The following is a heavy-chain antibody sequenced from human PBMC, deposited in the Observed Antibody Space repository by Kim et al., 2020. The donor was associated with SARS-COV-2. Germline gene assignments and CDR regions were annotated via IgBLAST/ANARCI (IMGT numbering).Heavy chain of an antibody. J-gene: IGHJ4*02. CDR1: GGSISSSGNY. CDR2: MYYSGAT. CDR3: ARHDGTIDY. V-gene: IGHV4-39*01. Sequence: SETLSLTCTVSGGSISSSGNYWGWIRQSPGKGLEWIGSMYYSGATYYNASLKSRVTISVDSSKTQFSLKLSSVTAADTAVYYCARHDGTIDYWGQGTLVTVSS.